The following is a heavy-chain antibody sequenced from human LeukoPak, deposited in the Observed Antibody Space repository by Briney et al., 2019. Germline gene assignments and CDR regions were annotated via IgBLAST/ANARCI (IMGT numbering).Heavy chain of an antibody. Sequence: ASVKVSCKASGYTFTDYYIHWVRQAPGQGLEWMGWVYSNSGGTNYAQKFQGRVAMTRDTSINTAYMELSRLTFDDKALYYCARESHGDFLYWGQGTLVTVSS. CDR3: ARESHGDFLY. CDR1: GYTFTDYY. V-gene: IGHV1-2*02. D-gene: IGHD4-17*01. CDR2: VYSNSGGT. J-gene: IGHJ4*02.